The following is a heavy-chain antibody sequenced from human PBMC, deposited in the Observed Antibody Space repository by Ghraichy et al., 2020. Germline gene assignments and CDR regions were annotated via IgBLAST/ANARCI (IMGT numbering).Heavy chain of an antibody. CDR3: ARRKGYGGNSFFDY. D-gene: IGHD4-23*01. CDR2: IYTSGRT. V-gene: IGHV4-4*09. CDR1: GVSISSYY. Sequence: SETLSLTCTVSGVSISSYYWSWIRQPPGKGLEWIWYIYTSGRTNYNPSLKSRVTISVDTSKNQFSLKLSSVTAADTAVYYCARRKGYGGNSFFDYWGQGTLVTVSS. J-gene: IGHJ4*02.